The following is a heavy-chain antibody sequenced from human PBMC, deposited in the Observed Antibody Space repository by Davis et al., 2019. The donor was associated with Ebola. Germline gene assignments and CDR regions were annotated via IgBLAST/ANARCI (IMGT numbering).Heavy chain of an antibody. Sequence: GGSLRLSCAASGFTFSSYWMSWVRQAPGKGLEWVANIKQDGSEKYYLDSVKGRFTISRDNAKNSLYLQMNSLRAEDTAVYYCARPRLKQQLAAKYRYSYYGMDVWGQGTTVTVSS. CDR1: GFTFSSYW. CDR2: IKQDGSEK. V-gene: IGHV3-7*01. D-gene: IGHD6-13*01. CDR3: ARPRLKQQLAAKYRYSYYGMDV. J-gene: IGHJ6*02.